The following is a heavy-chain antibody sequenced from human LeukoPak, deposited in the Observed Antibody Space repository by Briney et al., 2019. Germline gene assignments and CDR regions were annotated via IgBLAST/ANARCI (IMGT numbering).Heavy chain of an antibody. D-gene: IGHD3-10*01. CDR2: ISSSGSTI. V-gene: IGHV3-48*03. CDR3: AKSGVGTIVRGVNL. J-gene: IGHJ4*02. Sequence: GGSLRLSCAASGFTFSSYEMNWVRQAPGKGLEWVSYISSSGSTIYYADSVKGRFTISRDNAKNSLYLQMNSLRAEDTAVYYCAKSGVGTIVRGVNLWGQGTLGNVSS. CDR1: GFTFSSYE.